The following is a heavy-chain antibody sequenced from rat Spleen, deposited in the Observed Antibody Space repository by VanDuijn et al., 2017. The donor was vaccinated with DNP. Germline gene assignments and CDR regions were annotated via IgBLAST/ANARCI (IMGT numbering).Heavy chain of an antibody. CDR2: ISPSGSRP. V-gene: IGHV5-17*01. Sequence: EVQLVESGGDLVQPGRSLILSCAASGFTFSDYAMAWVRQAPKKGLEWVATISPSGSRPYSPDSVKGRFTISRENAKTTLYLQMNSLRSEDTATYYCASSSPRFAYWGQGTLVTVSS. J-gene: IGHJ3*01. D-gene: IGHD1-8*01. CDR1: GFTFSDYA. CDR3: ASSSPRFAY.